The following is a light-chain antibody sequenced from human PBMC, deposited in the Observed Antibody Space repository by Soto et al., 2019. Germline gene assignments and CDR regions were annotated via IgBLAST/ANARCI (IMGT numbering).Light chain of an antibody. V-gene: IGKV3D-15*01. CDR2: KAS. CDR3: QQYILRPYT. CDR1: ESVDNN. Sequence: EIVMTQSPATLSVSPGGRATLSCRASESVDNNIAWYQQKFGQPPRLLIYKASNRATGIPARFSGSGSGTEFTLTISGLQSEDVAVYYCQQYILRPYTFGQGTKVEI. J-gene: IGKJ2*01.